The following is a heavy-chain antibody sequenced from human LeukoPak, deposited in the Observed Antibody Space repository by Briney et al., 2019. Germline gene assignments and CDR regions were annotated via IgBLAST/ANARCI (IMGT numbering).Heavy chain of an antibody. CDR2: ISWNSVTR. D-gene: IGHD2-15*01. Sequence: GRSLRLSCAASGFPLDDYAMHWVRQAPGKGLEWVSGISWNSVTRDYADSVKGRFSISRDNGKNSLYLQMNSLRAEDTAVYYCARSLPYCSGGSCYSFDSWGQGTLVTVSS. V-gene: IGHV3-9*01. CDR1: GFPLDDYA. J-gene: IGHJ4*02. CDR3: ARSLPYCSGGSCYSFDS.